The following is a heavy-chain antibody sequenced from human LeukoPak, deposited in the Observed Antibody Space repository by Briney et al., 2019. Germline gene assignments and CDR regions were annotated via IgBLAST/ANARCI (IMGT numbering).Heavy chain of an antibody. D-gene: IGHD6-13*01. J-gene: IGHJ4*02. CDR1: GGSISSTNYF. V-gene: IGHV4-39*07. CDR3: ASLTSIAAAGNN. Sequence: SETLSLTCTVSGGSISSTNYFWGWIRQPPGKGLEWIGSINYSGITYYTSSLKSRVTISVDTSKNQFSLKLSSVTAADTAVYYCASLTSIAAAGNNWGQGTLVTVSS. CDR2: INYSGIT.